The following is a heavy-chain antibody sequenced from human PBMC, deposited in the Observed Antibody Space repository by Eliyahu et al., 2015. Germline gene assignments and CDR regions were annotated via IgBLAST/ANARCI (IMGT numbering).Heavy chain of an antibody. Sequence: QITLKESGPTLVKPTQTLTLTCTFSGXXLSXSGVGVGWIRXPPGKALEWLALIYWDDDKRYSPSLKSRLTITKDTSKNQVVLTMTNMDPVDTATYYCAQSAPDXQYDILTGGFDYWGQGTLVTVSS. V-gene: IGHV2-5*02. J-gene: IGHJ4*02. D-gene: IGHD3-9*01. CDR1: GXXLSXSGVG. CDR3: AQSAPDXQYDILTGGFDY. CDR2: IYWDDDK.